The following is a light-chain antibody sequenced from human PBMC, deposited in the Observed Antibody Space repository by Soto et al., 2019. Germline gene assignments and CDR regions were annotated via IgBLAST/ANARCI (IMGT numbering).Light chain of an antibody. CDR3: QQYYRTPRT. J-gene: IGKJ2*01. CDR2: WAS. V-gene: IGKV4-1*01. Sequence: DIVMPQSPDSLAVSLGERATINCKSSQSVLYSSNNKNYLAWYQQKPGQPPKLLIYWASIRESGVPDRFSGSGSGTDFTLTISSLQAEDVAVYYCQQYYRTPRTFGQGTKLEIK. CDR1: QSVLYSSNNKNY.